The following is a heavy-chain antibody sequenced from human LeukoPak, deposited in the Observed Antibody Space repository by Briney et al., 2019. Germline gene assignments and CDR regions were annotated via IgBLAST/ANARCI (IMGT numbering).Heavy chain of an antibody. Sequence: PGGSLRLSCAASGFTFSSYGMHWVRQAPGKGLGWVAVISYDGSNKYYADSVKGRFTISRDNSKNTLYLQMNSLRAEDTAVYYCVFSDAEWELFHTFDYWGQGTLVTVSS. V-gene: IGHV3-30*03. CDR2: ISYDGSNK. J-gene: IGHJ4*02. CDR3: VFSDAEWELFHTFDY. CDR1: GFTFSSYG. D-gene: IGHD1-26*01.